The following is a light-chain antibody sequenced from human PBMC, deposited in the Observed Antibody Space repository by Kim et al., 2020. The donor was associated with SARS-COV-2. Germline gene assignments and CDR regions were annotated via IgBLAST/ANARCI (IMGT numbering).Light chain of an antibody. Sequence: DIQMTQSPSSLSASVGDRVTITCRASQNIFSSLHWYQQKPGKAPKLLIHGASRLQSGVPSRFSGSESGTNFTLTINSLQPEDFATYFCHLSSYPPYSFGQGTKLQIK. CDR1: QNIFSS. V-gene: IGKV1-39*01. J-gene: IGKJ2*01. CDR3: HLSSYPPYS. CDR2: GAS.